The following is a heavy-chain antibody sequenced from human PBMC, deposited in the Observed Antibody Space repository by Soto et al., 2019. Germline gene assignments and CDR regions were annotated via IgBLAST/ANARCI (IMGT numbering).Heavy chain of an antibody. CDR1: GGSIGSDGYY. D-gene: IGHD3-16*02. CDR3: ARVDRYYYYGMDV. V-gene: IGHV4-31*03. CDR2: IHYSGTT. Sequence: SETLSLTCTVSGGSIGSDGYYWSWIRQDPGKGLEWIGYIHYSGTTYYNPSLRSRITISVDTSKNQFSLNLFSVTAADTAIYYCARVDRYYYYGMDVWGHGTTVTAP. J-gene: IGHJ6*02.